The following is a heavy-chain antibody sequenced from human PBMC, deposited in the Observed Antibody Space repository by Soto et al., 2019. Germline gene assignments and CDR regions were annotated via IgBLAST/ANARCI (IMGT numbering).Heavy chain of an antibody. Sequence: GWSRRLSCVGSGFTFSRYWMHWVRQVPGKGLVWVSNIVSDGSGTTYAGSVKGRFTISRDNAKKTLYLQMNSLRVEDTAVYYCARDASAEPYHLCGQG. CDR2: IVSDGSGT. CDR3: ARDASAEPYHL. J-gene: IGHJ5*02. CDR1: GFTFSRYW. D-gene: IGHD2-2*01. V-gene: IGHV3-74*01.